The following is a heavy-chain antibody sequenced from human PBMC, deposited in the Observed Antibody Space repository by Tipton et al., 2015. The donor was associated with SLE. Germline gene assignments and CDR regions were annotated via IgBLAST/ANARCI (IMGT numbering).Heavy chain of an antibody. Sequence: RSLRLSCAASGFTFNNYGMHWVRQAPGKGLQWVALIWHDGSNKHHADSVKGRFTISRDNSKNTLYLQMNSLRAEDTAIYYCARDPLWVPVYAAAFDLWGHGTLVTVSS. CDR1: GFTFNNYG. V-gene: IGHV3-33*01. CDR2: IWHDGSNK. CDR3: ARDPLWVPVYAAAFDL. D-gene: IGHD2-8*01. J-gene: IGHJ3*01.